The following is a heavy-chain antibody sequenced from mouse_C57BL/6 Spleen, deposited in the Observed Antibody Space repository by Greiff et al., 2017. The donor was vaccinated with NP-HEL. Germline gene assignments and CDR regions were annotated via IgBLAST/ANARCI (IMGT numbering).Heavy chain of an antibody. V-gene: IGHV1-50*01. J-gene: IGHJ2*01. Sequence: QVQLQQPGAELVKPGASFPLSFPSSGYTFTSYWMQWVKQRPGQGLEWIGEIDPSDSYTHYNQKFKGKATLTVDTSSSTAYMQLSSLTSEDSAVYYCARGGSSTTVVGYYCDYWGQGTTLTVSS. D-gene: IGHD1-1*01. CDR2: IDPSDSYT. CDR1: GYTFTSYW. CDR3: ARGGSSTTVVGYYCDY.